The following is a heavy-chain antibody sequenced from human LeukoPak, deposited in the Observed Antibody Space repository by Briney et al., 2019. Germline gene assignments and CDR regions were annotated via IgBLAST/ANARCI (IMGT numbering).Heavy chain of an antibody. J-gene: IGHJ4*02. CDR3: ARVPTVTGGFDY. CDR2: INSDGSDT. CDR1: GFTFSSYW. D-gene: IGHD4-11*01. Sequence: GGSLRLSCAASGFTFSSYWMHWVRQAPGKGLVWVSRINSDGSDTSYADSVKGRFTISRDNAKNTLYLQMNNLRAEDTSVYYCARVPTVTGGFDYWGQGTLVTVSS. V-gene: IGHV3-74*01.